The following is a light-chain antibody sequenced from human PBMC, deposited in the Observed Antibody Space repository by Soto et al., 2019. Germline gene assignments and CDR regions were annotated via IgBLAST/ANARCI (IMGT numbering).Light chain of an antibody. CDR3: QTWGTGIVV. J-gene: IGLJ2*01. CDR2: LNSDGSH. CDR1: SGHSTYA. V-gene: IGLV4-69*01. Sequence: QPVLTESPSASASLGASVKLTCTLSSGHSTYAIAWHQQQPEKGPRYLIKLNSDGSHSKGDGIPDRFSGSSSGAERYLTISSLQSDDEADYYCQTWGTGIVVFGGGTKLTVL.